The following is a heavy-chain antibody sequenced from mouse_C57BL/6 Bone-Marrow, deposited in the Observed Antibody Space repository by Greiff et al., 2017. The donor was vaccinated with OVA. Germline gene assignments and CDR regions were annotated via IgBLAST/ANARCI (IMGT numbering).Heavy chain of an antibody. J-gene: IGHJ1*03. CDR1: GFTFGDYY. V-gene: IGHV5-16*01. CDR3: ARVYSNPWYFDV. CDR2: INYDGSST. Sequence: EVKLVESEGGLVQPGSSMKLSCTASGFTFGDYYMAWVRQVPEKGLEWVANINYDGSSTYYLDSLKSRFIISRDNAKNILYLQMSSLKSEDTATYYCARVYSNPWYFDVWGTGTTVTVSS. D-gene: IGHD2-5*01.